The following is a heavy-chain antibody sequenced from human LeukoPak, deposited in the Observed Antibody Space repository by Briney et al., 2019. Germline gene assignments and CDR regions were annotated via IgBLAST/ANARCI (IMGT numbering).Heavy chain of an antibody. CDR1: GGSISSGDYY. Sequence: KASQTLSLTCTVSGGSISSGDYYWSWIRQPPGKGLEWIGYIYYSGSTYYNPSLKSRVTISVDTSKNQFSLKLSSVTAADTAVYYCAREYDHGDYPGYWGQGTLVTVSS. V-gene: IGHV4-30-4*01. CDR2: IYYSGST. D-gene: IGHD4-17*01. CDR3: AREYDHGDYPGY. J-gene: IGHJ4*02.